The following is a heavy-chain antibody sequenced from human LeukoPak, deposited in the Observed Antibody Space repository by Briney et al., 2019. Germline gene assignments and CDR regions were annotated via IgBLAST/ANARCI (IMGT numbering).Heavy chain of an antibody. CDR2: ISGSGGST. Sequence: GGSLRLSCAASRFTFSSYAMSWVRQAPGKGLEWVSAISGSGGSTYYADSVKGRFTISRDNSKNTLYLQMNSLRAEDTAVYYCAKYALWFGELLSRGNYFDYWGQGTLVTVSS. CDR1: RFTFSSYA. V-gene: IGHV3-23*01. J-gene: IGHJ4*02. D-gene: IGHD3-10*01. CDR3: AKYALWFGELLSRGNYFDY.